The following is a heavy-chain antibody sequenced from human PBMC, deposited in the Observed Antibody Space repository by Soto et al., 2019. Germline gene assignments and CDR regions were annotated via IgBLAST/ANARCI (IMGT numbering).Heavy chain of an antibody. D-gene: IGHD1-26*01. CDR1: GFTFSDVA. CDR3: IEYSGRPSTPAP. J-gene: IGHJ5*02. CDR2: IDRKTYNYAT. Sequence: EVQLVEAGGGLVQPGGSLKLSCAASGFTFSDVAMHWVRQASGKGLEWVGRIDRKTYNYATTYGASVKGRFTISRDDSKDLVYLQMNSLKTEDTAVYYCIEYSGRPSTPAPLGQGTLVTVSS. V-gene: IGHV3-73*02.